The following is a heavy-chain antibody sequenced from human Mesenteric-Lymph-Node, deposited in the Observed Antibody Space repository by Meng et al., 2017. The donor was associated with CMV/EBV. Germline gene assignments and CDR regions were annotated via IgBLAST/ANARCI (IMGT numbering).Heavy chain of an antibody. CDR1: GFTFSTYA. D-gene: IGHD4-17*01. Sequence: GESLKISCAASGFTFSTYAMSWVRQAPGKGLEWVSAISGSGGSTYYADSVKGRFTISRDNSKNTLYLQMNSLRAEDTAVYYCARGTIRRGYGDPGGSFDPWGQGTLVTVSS. J-gene: IGHJ5*02. V-gene: IGHV3-23*01. CDR2: ISGSGGST. CDR3: ARGTIRRGYGDPGGSFDP.